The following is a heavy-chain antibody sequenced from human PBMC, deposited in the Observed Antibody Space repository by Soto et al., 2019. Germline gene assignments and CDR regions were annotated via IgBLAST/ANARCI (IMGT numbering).Heavy chain of an antibody. CDR2: IYRDSST. J-gene: IGHJ4*02. V-gene: IGHV3-66*01. CDR3: TRDPTDVGSDPDY. CDR1: EFTVISNY. Sequence: GGSLRLSCAASEFTVISNYMSWVRQAPGKGLEWVSSIYRDSSTHYADSVKGRFIISRDNSKNTLYLQMNSLRAEDTAVYYCTRDPTDVGSDPDYWGQGTLVTVS. D-gene: IGHD2-15*01.